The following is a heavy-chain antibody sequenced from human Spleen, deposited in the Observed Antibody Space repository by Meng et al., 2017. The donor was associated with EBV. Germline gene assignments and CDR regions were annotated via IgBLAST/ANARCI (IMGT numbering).Heavy chain of an antibody. V-gene: IGHV1-2*06. Sequence: LGQSGAAVKNPGASVKASSKPSEYNFRNYYIHWVRQAPGQGLEYMGRINPQSGGTSYVQKFQGRVTMTRDTSISTAYMELSSLTFDDTAMYFCAGGWAPDYWGQGTLVTVSS. CDR3: AGGWAPDY. J-gene: IGHJ4*02. D-gene: IGHD6-19*01. CDR2: INPQSGGT. CDR1: EYNFRNYY.